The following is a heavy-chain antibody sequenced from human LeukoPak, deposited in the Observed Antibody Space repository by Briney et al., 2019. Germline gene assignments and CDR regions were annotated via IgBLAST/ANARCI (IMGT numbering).Heavy chain of an antibody. CDR2: MNPNSGDT. J-gene: IGHJ4*02. V-gene: IGHV1-8*03. CDR3: ALMSYCTSLTCYFLDY. Sequence: ASVKVSCKASGYTFTNYNINWVRQATGQGLEWVGWMNPNSGDTGYAQNFQGRITITRHTSISTAYMGLSSLRSEDTAVYYCALMSYCTSLTCYFLDYWGQGTLITVSS. D-gene: IGHD2/OR15-2a*01. CDR1: GYTFTNYN.